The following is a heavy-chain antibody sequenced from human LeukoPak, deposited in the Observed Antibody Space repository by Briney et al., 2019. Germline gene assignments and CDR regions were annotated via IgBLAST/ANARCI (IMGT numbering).Heavy chain of an antibody. Sequence: SVKVSCKASGGTFSSYAISWVRQAPGQGLEWMGGIIPIFGTANYAQKFQGRVTITTDESTSTAYMELSSLRSEDTAVYYCARSPRIAARSSSNYYYYYYMDVWGKGTTVTVSS. CDR3: ARSPRIAARSSSNYYYYYYMDV. CDR1: GGTFSSYA. D-gene: IGHD6-6*01. V-gene: IGHV1-69*05. J-gene: IGHJ6*03. CDR2: IIPIFGTA.